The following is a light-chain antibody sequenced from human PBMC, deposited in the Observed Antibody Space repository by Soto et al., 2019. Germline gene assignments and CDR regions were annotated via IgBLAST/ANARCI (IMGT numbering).Light chain of an antibody. CDR3: QAWDSSTHGPE. CDR2: QDS. CDR1: KLGDKY. Sequence: SSELTQPPSVSVSPGQTASITCSGDKLGDKYACWYQQKPGQSPVLVIYQDSKRPSGIPERFSGSNSGNTATLTISGTQAMDEADYYCQAWDSSTHGPEFGGGTKLTVL. J-gene: IGLJ2*01. V-gene: IGLV3-1*01.